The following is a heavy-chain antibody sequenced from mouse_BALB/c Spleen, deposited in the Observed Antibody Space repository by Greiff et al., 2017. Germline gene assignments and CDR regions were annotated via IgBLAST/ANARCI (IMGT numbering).Heavy chain of an antibody. V-gene: IGHV14-3*02. CDR1: GFNIKDTY. J-gene: IGHJ2*01. D-gene: IGHD1-1*01. CDR3: ASALYYAKYYFDY. CDR2: IDPANGNT. Sequence: VQLQQSGAELVKPGASVKLSCTASGFNIKDTYMHWVKQRPEQGLEWIGRIDPANGNTKYDPKFQGKATITADTSSNTAYLKLSSLTSEDTAVYYCASALYYAKYYFDYWGQGTTLTVSS.